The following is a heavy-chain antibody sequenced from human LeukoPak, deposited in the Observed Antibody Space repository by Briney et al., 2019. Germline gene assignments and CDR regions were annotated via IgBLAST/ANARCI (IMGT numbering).Heavy chain of an antibody. CDR3: ARLPAVGRTTSV. CDR2: IYYSGNT. J-gene: IGHJ4*02. CDR1: GGSVSTTSYY. Sequence: PSETLSLTCNVSGGSVSTTSYYWGWIRQPPGKGLEWIATIYYSGNTFYSPSLQSRVTISVDRSNNQNSLRVRSVTAADSAVYFCARLPAVGRTTSVWGQGSLVTVSS. V-gene: IGHV4-39*01. D-gene: IGHD1-26*01.